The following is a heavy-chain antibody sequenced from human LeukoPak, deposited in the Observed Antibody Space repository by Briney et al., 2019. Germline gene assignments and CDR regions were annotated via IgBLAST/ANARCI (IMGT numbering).Heavy chain of an antibody. CDR3: AKDCRLCGYPFGYFDY. CDR1: GYTFTSYY. V-gene: IGHV1-46*01. CDR2: INPSGGST. Sequence: ASVKVSCKASGYTFTSYYMHWVRQAPGQGLEWMGIINPSGGSTSYAQKFQGRVTMTRDTSTSTVYMELSSLRSEDTAVYYCAKDCRLCGYPFGYFDYWGQGTLVTVSS. J-gene: IGHJ4*02. D-gene: IGHD3-22*01.